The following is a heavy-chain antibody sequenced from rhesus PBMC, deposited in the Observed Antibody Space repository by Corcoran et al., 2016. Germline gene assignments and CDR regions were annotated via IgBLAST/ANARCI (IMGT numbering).Heavy chain of an antibody. Sequence: QVQLQESGPGLVKPAETLSLTCAVSGASISAYTYWNWIRQPPGKGVEWIGNIYGNRTSTHTNPYLKRRVTISNATSKNQFFLKLSSVTAADTAVYYCAREDSNRFDVWGPGVLVTVSS. J-gene: IGHJ5-1*01. CDR2: IYGNRTST. CDR1: GASISAYTY. V-gene: IGHV4S9*01. CDR3: AREDSNRFDV.